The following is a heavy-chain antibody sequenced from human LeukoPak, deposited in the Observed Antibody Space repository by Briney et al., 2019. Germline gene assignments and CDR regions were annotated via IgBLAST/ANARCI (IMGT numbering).Heavy chain of an antibody. D-gene: IGHD1-14*01. V-gene: IGHV3-21*06. J-gene: IGHJ4*02. CDR3: ATETNGRHYDY. CDR2: IGPTGFDR. CDR1: GLTFSTSG. Sequence: GGSLRLSCTTSGLTFSTSGFNWVRQAPGKGLEWVASIGPTGFDRYHADSIKGRFTISRDNANNFLYLQMDSLRAEDTAVYYCATETNGRHYDYWGQGTLLAVSS.